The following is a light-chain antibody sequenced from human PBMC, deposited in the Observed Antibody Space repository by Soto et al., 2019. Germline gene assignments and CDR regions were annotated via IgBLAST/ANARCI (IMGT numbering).Light chain of an antibody. CDR3: QQYYRSRT. V-gene: IGKV4-1*01. CDR2: WAS. Sequence: DIVMTQSPDSLAVSLGERATINCKSSQSVLYSSNNQNYLAWYQQKPGQPPRLLVYWASTRESGVPDRFSGGGSVTDFTLTITSLQAEDVAVYYCQQYYRSRTFGQGTKVEI. CDR1: QSVLYSSNNQNY. J-gene: IGKJ1*01.